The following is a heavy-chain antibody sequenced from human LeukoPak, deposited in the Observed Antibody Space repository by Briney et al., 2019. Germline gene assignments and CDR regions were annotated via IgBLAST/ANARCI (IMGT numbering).Heavy chain of an antibody. D-gene: IGHD6-19*01. CDR2: INPNSGGT. Sequence: ASVKVSCKASGYAFTGYYIHWVRRAPGQGLEWMGRINPNSGGTNYAQNFQGRVTMTRDTSISTAYMELTRLRSEDTAVYYCARTRVEQWLVWLDYWGQGTLVTVSS. CDR3: ARTRVEQWLVWLDY. CDR1: GYAFTGYY. V-gene: IGHV1-2*06. J-gene: IGHJ4*02.